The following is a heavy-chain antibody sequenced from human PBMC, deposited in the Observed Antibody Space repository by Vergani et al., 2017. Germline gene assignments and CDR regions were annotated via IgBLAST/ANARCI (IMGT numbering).Heavy chain of an antibody. V-gene: IGHV3-30-3*01. D-gene: IGHD5/OR15-5a*01. Sequence: QVQLVESGGGVVQPGTSLRLSCVVSGFALHRHAMYWVRQAPGKGLEWVVGISFDGTNEYYPDLVKGRFTISRDNSKSTLFLQMNGLTSEDTAIYYCAQCANSVPRLPVYWGQGALVAVS. CDR1: GFALHRHA. CDR2: ISFDGTNE. J-gene: IGHJ4*02. CDR3: AQCANSVPRLPVY.